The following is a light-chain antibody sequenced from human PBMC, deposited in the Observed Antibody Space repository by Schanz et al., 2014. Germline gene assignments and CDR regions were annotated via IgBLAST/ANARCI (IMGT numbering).Light chain of an antibody. V-gene: IGKV1-5*01. J-gene: IGKJ3*01. Sequence: DIQLTQSPSTLSASVGDRVTLTCRASQSISTWLAWYQQKPGKAPQLLIYDVSRVQSGVPSRFSGSGFGTQFTLTIPGLQPEDFANYYCQQSYNTPFTFGPGTRVEIK. CDR1: QSISTW. CDR2: DVS. CDR3: QQSYNTPFT.